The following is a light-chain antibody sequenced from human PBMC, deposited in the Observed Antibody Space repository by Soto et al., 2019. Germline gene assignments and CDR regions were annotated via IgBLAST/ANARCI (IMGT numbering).Light chain of an antibody. CDR3: QQYGSSPLT. CDR2: GAS. CDR1: QSISSSY. V-gene: IGKV3-20*01. Sequence: ETVLTQSPGTLSLSPGERANISCRASQSISSSYLTWYQQKPGQAPRLLIYGASSRATGIQDRFSGSGSGTDFTLIISSLEPEDFAVYYCQQYGSSPLTFGGGTKVEIK. J-gene: IGKJ4*01.